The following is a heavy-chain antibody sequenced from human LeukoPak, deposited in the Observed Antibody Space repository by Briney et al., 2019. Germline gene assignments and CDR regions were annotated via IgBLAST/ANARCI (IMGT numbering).Heavy chain of an antibody. CDR2: IKNKADGGTA. CDR1: GFTFSNVW. CDR3: STEGLPGSFDY. J-gene: IGHJ4*02. V-gene: IGHV3-15*01. Sequence: GGSLRLSCTASGFTFSNVWMSWVRQAPGKGLEWVGRIKNKADGGTAEYAAPVKSRFTISRDDSKNTVYLQMNSLGTEDTGMYYCSTEGLPGSFDYWGQGTLVTVSS. D-gene: IGHD4-11*01.